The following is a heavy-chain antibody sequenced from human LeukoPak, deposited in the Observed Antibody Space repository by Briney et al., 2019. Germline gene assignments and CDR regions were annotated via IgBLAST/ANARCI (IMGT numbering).Heavy chain of an antibody. CDR3: ARGAYCSGGSCPYFDS. D-gene: IGHD2-15*01. J-gene: IGHJ4*02. CDR2: IWYDGSNK. Sequence: PGRSLRLSCAASGFTFSNYGIHWVRQAPGKGLEWVAVIWYDGSNKYYGDSVKGRFTISRDNSKNTLYLQMNSLRAEDTAVYYCARGAYCSGGSCPYFDSWGQGTLVTVSS. V-gene: IGHV3-33*01. CDR1: GFTFSNYG.